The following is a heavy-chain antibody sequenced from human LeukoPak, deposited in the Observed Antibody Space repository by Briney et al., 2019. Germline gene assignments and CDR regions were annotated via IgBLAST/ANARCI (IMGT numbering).Heavy chain of an antibody. V-gene: IGHV3-30*02. CDR2: IRPDGSNK. D-gene: IGHD2-21*02. CDR1: GFTFSNYG. Sequence: GGSLRLSCAASGFTFSNYGMLWVRQAPGKGLEWVSFIRPDGSNKYYADSVKGRFTISRDNSKNTLYLQMNSLRVEDTAVYYCAKDRTELGDFVDYWGQGTLVSVSS. CDR3: AKDRTELGDFVDY. J-gene: IGHJ4*02.